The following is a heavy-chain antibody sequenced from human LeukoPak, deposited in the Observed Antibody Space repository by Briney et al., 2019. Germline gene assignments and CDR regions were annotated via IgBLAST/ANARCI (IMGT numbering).Heavy chain of an antibody. V-gene: IGHV4-38-2*02. CDR3: ARGPYSYDSSGAFDI. D-gene: IGHD3-22*01. J-gene: IGHJ3*02. CDR1: AYSISSGYY. CDR2: IYHSGST. Sequence: SETLSLTCTVSAYSISSGYYWGWIRQPPGKGLEWIGSIYHSGSTNYNPSLKSRVTMSVDTSKNQFSLKLSSVTAADTAVYFCARGPYSYDSSGAFDIWGQGTMVTVSS.